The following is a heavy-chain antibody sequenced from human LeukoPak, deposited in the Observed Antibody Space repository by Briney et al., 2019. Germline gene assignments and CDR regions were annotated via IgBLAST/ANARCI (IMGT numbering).Heavy chain of an antibody. V-gene: IGHV4-59*12. CDR3: AKDKSRGGDCYPFDY. CDR2: IYYSGST. Sequence: SETLSLTCTVSGGSISSYYWSWIRQPPGKGVEWIGYIYYSGSTNYNPSLKSRVTISVDTSKNQFSLKLSSVTAADTAVYYCAKDKSRGGDCYPFDYWGQGTLVTVSS. J-gene: IGHJ4*02. D-gene: IGHD2-21*02. CDR1: GGSISSYY.